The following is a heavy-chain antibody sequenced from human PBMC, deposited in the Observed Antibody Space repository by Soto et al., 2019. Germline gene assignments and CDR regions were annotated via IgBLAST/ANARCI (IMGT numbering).Heavy chain of an antibody. J-gene: IGHJ4*02. CDR2: ISGSGGST. D-gene: IGHD2-21*02. Sequence: GESLRLSCAASGFTFSSYAMSWVRQAPGKGLEWVSAISGSGGSTYYADSVKGRFTISRDNSKNTLYLQMNSLRAEDTAVYYCAKDPTYCGGDCYSGYFDYWGQGTLVTVSS. CDR1: GFTFSSYA. CDR3: AKDPTYCGGDCYSGYFDY. V-gene: IGHV3-23*01.